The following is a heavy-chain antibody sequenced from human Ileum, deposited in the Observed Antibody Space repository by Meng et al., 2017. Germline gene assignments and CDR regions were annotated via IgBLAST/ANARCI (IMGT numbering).Heavy chain of an antibody. V-gene: IGHV4-4*02. CDR3: ARVSQRDGYNSANFDY. CDR1: GGSISLSNW. D-gene: IGHD5-24*01. CDR2: IYHTGST. J-gene: IGHJ4*02. Sequence: VPLWESGPGLVKRSATLSLTCAVSGGSISLSNWWSWPRQSPGQGLGWIGEIYHTGSTTYNPSLGSRVTVSVDKSNNQFSLRLTSATSADTAVYYCARVSQRDGYNSANFDYWGQGALVTVSS.